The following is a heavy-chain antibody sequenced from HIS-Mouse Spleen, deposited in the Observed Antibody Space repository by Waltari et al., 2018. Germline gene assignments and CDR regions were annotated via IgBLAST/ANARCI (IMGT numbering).Heavy chain of an antibody. V-gene: IGHV4-31*03. CDR1: GGSIRSGGYY. CDR2: IYYSGRT. Sequence: QVQLQESGPGLVKPSQTLSLTCTVSGGSIRSGGYYWSWIRQHPGKGLEWIGYIYYSGRTYYNPALKSRVTISVDTSKNQFSLKLSAVTAADTAVYYCARSPYYDFWSGYSDNWFDPWGQGTLVTVSS. CDR3: ARSPYYDFWSGYSDNWFDP. D-gene: IGHD3-3*01. J-gene: IGHJ5*02.